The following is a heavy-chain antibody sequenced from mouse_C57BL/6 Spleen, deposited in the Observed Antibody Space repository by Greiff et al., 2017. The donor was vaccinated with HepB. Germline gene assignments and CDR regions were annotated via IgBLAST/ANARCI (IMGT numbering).Heavy chain of an antibody. CDR1: GYAFSSSW. D-gene: IGHD1-1*01. V-gene: IGHV1-82*01. J-gene: IGHJ2*01. CDR3: ARGGFTTVVGDY. CDR2: IYPGDGDT. Sequence: QVQLQQSGPELVKPGASVKISCKASGYAFSSSWMNWVKQRPGKGLEWIGRIYPGDGDTNYNGKFKGKATLTADKSSSTAYMQLSSLTSEDSAVSFCARGGFTTVVGDYWGQGTTLTVSS.